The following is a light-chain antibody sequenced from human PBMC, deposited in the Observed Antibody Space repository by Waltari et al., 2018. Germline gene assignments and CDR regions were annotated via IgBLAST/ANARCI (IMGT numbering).Light chain of an antibody. Sequence: QSGLTQPASVSGSPGQSITISCIGTSSDIGSYAYFSWYQQHPGKAPKLLIYDVRDRPSGGSHRFSGSKSGNAASLTISGLQAEDEATYYCSSPTTRSTQVFGSGTKVTV. CDR3: SSPTTRSTQV. V-gene: IGLV2-14*01. J-gene: IGLJ1*01. CDR1: SSDIGSYAY. CDR2: DVR.